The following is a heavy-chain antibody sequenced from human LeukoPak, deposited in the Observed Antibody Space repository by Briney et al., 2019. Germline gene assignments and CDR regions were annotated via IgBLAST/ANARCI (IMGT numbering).Heavy chain of an antibody. CDR1: GGSFSGYY. J-gene: IGHJ4*02. CDR2: INHSGST. Sequence: SETLSLTCAVYGGSFSGYYWSWIRQPPGKGLEWIGEINHSGSTNYNPSLKSRVTISVDTSKNQFSLKLSSVTAADTAVYYCARRRLSYGSGSYYNDYWGQGTLVTVSS. CDR3: ARRRLSYGSGSYYNDY. D-gene: IGHD3-10*01. V-gene: IGHV4-34*01.